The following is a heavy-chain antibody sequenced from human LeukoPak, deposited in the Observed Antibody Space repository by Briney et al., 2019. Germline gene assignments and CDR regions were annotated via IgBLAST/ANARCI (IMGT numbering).Heavy chain of an antibody. V-gene: IGHV4-34*01. Sequence: SETLSLTCAVYGGSFSGYYWSWIRQPPGKGLEWIGEINHSGSTNYNPSLKSRVTVSVDTSKNQFSLKLSSVTAADTAMYYCASEPTTTVVTPNVYWGQGTLVTVSS. D-gene: IGHD4-23*01. CDR3: ASEPTTTVVTPNVY. CDR2: INHSGST. J-gene: IGHJ4*02. CDR1: GGSFSGYY.